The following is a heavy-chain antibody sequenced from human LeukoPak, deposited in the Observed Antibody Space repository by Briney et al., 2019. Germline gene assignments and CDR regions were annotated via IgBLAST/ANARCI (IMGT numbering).Heavy chain of an antibody. D-gene: IGHD1-26*01. J-gene: IGHJ4*02. V-gene: IGHV3-30*03. CDR3: ARTKWGGDY. CDR2: ISYHGSNK. CDR1: GFTFSRFG. Sequence: GGSLRLSCAASGFTFSRFGMHWVRQAPGKGLEWVALISYHGSNKYYADFVKGRFTISRDNAKNSLYLQMNSLRAEDTAVYYCARTKWGGDYWGQGTLVTVSS.